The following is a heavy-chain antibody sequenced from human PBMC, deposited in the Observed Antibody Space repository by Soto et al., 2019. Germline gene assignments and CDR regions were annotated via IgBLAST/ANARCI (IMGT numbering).Heavy chain of an antibody. CDR3: ARDLTLQLRVNYFDC. V-gene: IGHV3-21*01. D-gene: IGHD3-16*02. Sequence: PGGSLRLSCVASGFSFSNYSMNWVRQAPGKGLEWVSSISSRGSYIYYADSVKGRFTISRDNAKNSLYLQMNSLRAEDTAVYYCARDLTLQLRVNYFDCWGQGTQVTVSS. J-gene: IGHJ4*02. CDR2: ISSRGSYI. CDR1: GFSFSNYS.